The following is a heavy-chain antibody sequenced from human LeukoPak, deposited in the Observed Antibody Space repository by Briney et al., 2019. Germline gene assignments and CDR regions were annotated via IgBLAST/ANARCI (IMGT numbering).Heavy chain of an antibody. V-gene: IGHV4-31*03. Sequence: SETLSLTCTVSGGSISSGGYYWSWIRQHPGTGLEWIGYIYYSGSTYYNPSLKSRVTISVDTSKNQFSLRLSSVTAADTAVYYCARNDYFGINNGMDVWGQGTTVTVS. D-gene: IGHD2/OR15-2a*01. CDR1: GGSISSGGYY. J-gene: IGHJ6*02. CDR3: ARNDYFGINNGMDV. CDR2: IYYSGST.